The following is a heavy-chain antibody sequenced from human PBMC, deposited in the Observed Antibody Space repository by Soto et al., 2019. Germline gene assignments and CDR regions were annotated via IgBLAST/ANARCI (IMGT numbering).Heavy chain of an antibody. V-gene: IGHV3-23*01. CDR2: IDTSGGTT. CDR1: GFIFSSYG. CDR3: AKIQPAWATRAALAY. D-gene: IGHD2-2*01. J-gene: IGHJ4*02. Sequence: EVQLLESGGGLVQPGESLTLSCAASGFIFSSYGMSWVRQAPGKGLEWVSGIDTSGGTTFYPDSVEGRFTVSRDNSKYTLYLQMNDLRAEDTAIYYCAKIQPAWATRAALAYWGQGTLVTVSS.